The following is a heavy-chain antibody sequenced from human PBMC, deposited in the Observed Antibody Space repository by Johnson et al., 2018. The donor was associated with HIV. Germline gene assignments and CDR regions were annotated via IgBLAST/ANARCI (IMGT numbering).Heavy chain of an antibody. V-gene: IGHV3-7*01. CDR2: IKQDGSEK. Sequence: VLLLESGGGLVQPGGSLRLSCAASGFTFSSYWMNWVRQAPGKGLEWVANIKQDGSEKYYVDSVKGRFTISRDNAKNSLYLQMNSRRAEDTAVYYCARARPNSYYYDSSGYPDAFDIWGQGTMVTVSS. CDR1: GFTFSSYW. D-gene: IGHD3-22*01. J-gene: IGHJ3*02. CDR3: ARARPNSYYYDSSGYPDAFDI.